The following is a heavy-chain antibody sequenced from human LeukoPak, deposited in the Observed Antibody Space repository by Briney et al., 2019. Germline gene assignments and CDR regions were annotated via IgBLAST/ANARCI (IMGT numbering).Heavy chain of an antibody. J-gene: IGHJ6*02. D-gene: IGHD4-17*01. CDR2: IYHSGST. Sequence: SQTLSLTCAVSGGSISSGGYSWSWIRQPPGKGLEWIGYIYHSGSTYYNPSLKSRVTISVDRSKNQFSLKLSSVTAADTAVYYCASSMTTVKNYYYGMDVWGQGTTVTVSS. V-gene: IGHV4-30-2*01. CDR3: ASSMTTVKNYYYGMDV. CDR1: GGSISSGGYS.